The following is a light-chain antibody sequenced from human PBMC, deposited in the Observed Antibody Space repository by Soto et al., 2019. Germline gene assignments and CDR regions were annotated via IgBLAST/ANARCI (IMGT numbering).Light chain of an antibody. J-gene: IGLJ1*01. Sequence: QSALTQPASVSGSPGQSITISCAGTSSDIGSFNYVCWYQQHPGKAPKLLIYDVTGRPSGVSHRFSGSKSRNTASLTISGLQAEDEAHYYCGSYTTISTYVFGTGTKVTVL. V-gene: IGLV2-14*03. CDR3: GSYTTISTYV. CDR2: DVT. CDR1: SSDIGSFNY.